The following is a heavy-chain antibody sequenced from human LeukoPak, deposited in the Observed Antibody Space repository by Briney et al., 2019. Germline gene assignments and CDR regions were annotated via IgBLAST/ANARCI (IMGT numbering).Heavy chain of an antibody. CDR1: GFTFSNYD. Sequence: AAGALSLSCAASGFTFSNYDMTWVRPGPGQGLEWVSTISGSGGSTYYADFVKGQFTIPRDNSKNTLYLQMNSLRAEDTAVYYCAKDGLVWFGELNWGQGTLVTVSS. CDR3: AKDGLVWFGELN. J-gene: IGHJ4*02. D-gene: IGHD3-10*01. CDR2: ISGSGGST. V-gene: IGHV3-23*01.